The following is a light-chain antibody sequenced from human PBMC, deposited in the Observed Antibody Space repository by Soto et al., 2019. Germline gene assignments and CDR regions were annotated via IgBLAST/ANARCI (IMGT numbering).Light chain of an antibody. CDR3: QRDVSSPPIT. Sequence: EIVLTQSPGTLSLSPGERATLSCRASPSVSSSYLAWYQQKAGQAPRLLIYGASSRATGIPERFSGSGSGTDFSLTSSRLETEECAVYYFQRDVSSPPITFAGGTKVELK. V-gene: IGKV3-20*01. J-gene: IGKJ4*01. CDR1: PSVSSSY. CDR2: GAS.